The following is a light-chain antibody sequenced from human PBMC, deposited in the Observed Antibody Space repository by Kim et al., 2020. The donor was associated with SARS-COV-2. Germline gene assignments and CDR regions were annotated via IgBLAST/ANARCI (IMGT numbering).Light chain of an antibody. J-gene: IGLJ2*01. CDR2: YDS. Sequence: APGKTARITCGGNNVGSKSVHWYQQKPGQAPVLVIYYDSDRPSGIPERFSGSNSGTTATLTINRVEAGDEADYYCQVWDNGSDQEVFGGGTQLTVL. CDR3: QVWDNGSDQEV. V-gene: IGLV3-21*04. CDR1: NVGSKS.